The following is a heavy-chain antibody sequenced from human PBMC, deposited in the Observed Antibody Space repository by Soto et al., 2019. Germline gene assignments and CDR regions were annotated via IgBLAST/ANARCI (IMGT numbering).Heavy chain of an antibody. CDR1: GFTFSSYG. CDR3: AMTGEYGSSWCVGY. Sequence: QVQLVESGGGVVQPGRSLRLSCAASGFTFSSYGMHWVRQAPGKGLEWVAVISYDGRNKYYADSVKGRCTISRDNSRNSRYLQMNSLRAEDTAVYYGAMTGEYGSSWCVGYWGRGTLVIVAS. CDR2: ISYDGRNK. V-gene: IGHV3-30*03. J-gene: IGHJ4*02. D-gene: IGHD6-13*01.